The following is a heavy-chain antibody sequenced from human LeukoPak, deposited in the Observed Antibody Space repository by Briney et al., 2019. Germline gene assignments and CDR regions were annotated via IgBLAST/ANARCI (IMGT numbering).Heavy chain of an antibody. D-gene: IGHD6-13*01. V-gene: IGHV3-7*05. CDR3: ARDWGAAGLWDY. Sequence: PGGSLRLSCATSGFPFSPYTVNWVRQAPGKGLEWVANIKEDGSEKDYVDSVKGRFTISRDNAKNSLYLQMNSLRAEDTAIYYCARDWGAAGLWDYWGQGTLVTVSS. J-gene: IGHJ4*02. CDR2: IKEDGSEK. CDR1: GFPFSPYT.